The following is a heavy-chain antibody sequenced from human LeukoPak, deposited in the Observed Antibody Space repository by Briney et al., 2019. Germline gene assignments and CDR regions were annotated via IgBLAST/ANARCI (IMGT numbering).Heavy chain of an antibody. CDR1: GDIVSSNSAA. CDR2: TYYRSKLYN. CDR3: ARDLVGYCSGGSCSHGYYYYYYMDV. D-gene: IGHD2-15*01. Sequence: SQTLSLTCAISGDIVSSNSAAWNWIGQSPSRGLEWLGRTYYRSKLYNDYAVSVKSRITINPDTSKNQFSLKLSSVTAADTAVYYCARDLVGYCSGGSCSHGYYYYYYMDVWGKGTTVTISS. J-gene: IGHJ6*03. V-gene: IGHV6-1*01.